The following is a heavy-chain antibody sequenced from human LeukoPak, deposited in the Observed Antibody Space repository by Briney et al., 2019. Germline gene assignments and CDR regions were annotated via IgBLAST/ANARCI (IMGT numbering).Heavy chain of an antibody. CDR2: VSYDGNDK. CDR3: AKRKVKWELDY. D-gene: IGHD1-26*01. J-gene: IGHJ4*02. V-gene: IGHV3-30*18. Sequence: GRPLRLSCAASGFTFSSFAMHWVRQAPGKGLEWVAVVSYDGNDKYYADSVKGRFTISRDNSKNTVYLQMNSLRPEDTAVYYCAKRKVKWELDYWGQGTLVTLSS. CDR1: GFTFSSFA.